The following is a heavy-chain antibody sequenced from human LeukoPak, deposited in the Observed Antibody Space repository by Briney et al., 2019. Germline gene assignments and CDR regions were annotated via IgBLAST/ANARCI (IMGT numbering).Heavy chain of an antibody. D-gene: IGHD6-13*01. J-gene: IGHJ4*02. CDR1: GLTFSSYG. CDR3: AKDLVKAAADTDY. V-gene: IGHV3-33*06. CDR2: IWYHGSNK. Sequence: PGGSLRLSCAASGLTFSSYGMHSVRQAPGKGLESAAAIWYHGSNKYYADSVKGRFTISRDNSKNTLYLQMNSLRAEDTAVYYCAKDLVKAAADTDYWGQGTLVTVPS.